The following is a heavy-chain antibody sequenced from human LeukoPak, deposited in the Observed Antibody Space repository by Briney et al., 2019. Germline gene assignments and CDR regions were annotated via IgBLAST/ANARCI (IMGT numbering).Heavy chain of an antibody. CDR3: ARGRPPYYDFWSGYLSYYYYMDV. CDR2: INHSGST. CDR1: GGSFSGYY. V-gene: IGHV4-34*01. D-gene: IGHD3-3*01. Sequence: SETLSLTCAVYGGSFSGYYWSWIRQPPGKGLEWIGEINHSGSTNYNPSLKSRVTISVDTSKNQFSLKLSSVTAADTAVYYCARGRPPYYDFWSGYLSYYYYMDVWGKGNTVTVSS. J-gene: IGHJ6*03.